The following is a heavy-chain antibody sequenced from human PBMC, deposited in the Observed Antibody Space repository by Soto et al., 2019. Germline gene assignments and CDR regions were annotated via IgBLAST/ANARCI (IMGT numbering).Heavy chain of an antibody. Sequence: SETLSLTCTVSGGSISSSSYYWGWVRQPPGKGLEWIGSIYYSGSTYYNPSLKSRVTISVDTSKNQFSLKLSSVTAADTAVYYCARHRPTYYYDSSGYYSYYFDYWGQGTLVTVSS. CDR1: GGSISSSSYY. CDR3: ARHRPTYYYDSSGYYSYYFDY. V-gene: IGHV4-39*01. J-gene: IGHJ4*02. D-gene: IGHD3-22*01. CDR2: IYYSGST.